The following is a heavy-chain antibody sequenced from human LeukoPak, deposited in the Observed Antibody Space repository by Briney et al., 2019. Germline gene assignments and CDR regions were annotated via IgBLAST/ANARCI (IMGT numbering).Heavy chain of an antibody. Sequence: SETLSLTCTVSGGSISSSSYYWGWIRQPPGKGLEWIGSIYYSGSTYYNPSLKSRVTISVDTSKNQFSLKLSSVTAADTAVYYCARGGGWEFDYWGQGTLVTVSS. D-gene: IGHD6-19*01. CDR3: ARGGGWEFDY. CDR2: IYYSGST. CDR1: GGSISSSSYY. J-gene: IGHJ4*02. V-gene: IGHV4-39*01.